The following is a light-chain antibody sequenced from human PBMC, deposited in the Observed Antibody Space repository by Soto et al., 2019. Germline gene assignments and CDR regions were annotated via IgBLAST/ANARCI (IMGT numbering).Light chain of an antibody. CDR2: DAS. Sequence: EIVLTQSPATLSLSPGERATLSCRASQSVSSYLAWYQQKPGQAPRLLIYDASNRATGIPARFSGSGSGTDFTLTISSLEPEDFAVYSCQQRSKWPLITFGQGTRLEIK. CDR3: QQRSKWPLIT. J-gene: IGKJ5*01. V-gene: IGKV3-11*01. CDR1: QSVSSY.